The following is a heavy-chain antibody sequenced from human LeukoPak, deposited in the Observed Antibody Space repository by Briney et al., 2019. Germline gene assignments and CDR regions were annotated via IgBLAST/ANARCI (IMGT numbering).Heavy chain of an antibody. V-gene: IGHV3-30*18. CDR2: ISYDGSNK. D-gene: IGHD3-10*01. J-gene: IGHJ4*02. CDR3: AKGGSPVFYGSGRFDY. CDR1: GFTFSSYG. Sequence: GGSLRLSCAASGFTFSSYGMHWVRQAPGKGLEWVAVISYDGSNKYYADSVKGRFTISRDNSKNTLYLQMNSLRGDDTAVYYCAKGGSPVFYGSGRFDYWGQGTLVTVSS.